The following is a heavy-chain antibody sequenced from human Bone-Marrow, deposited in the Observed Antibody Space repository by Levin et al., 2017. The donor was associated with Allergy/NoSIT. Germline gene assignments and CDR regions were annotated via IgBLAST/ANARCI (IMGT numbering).Heavy chain of an antibody. J-gene: IGHJ4*02. Sequence: SETLSLTCTVSGGSISSSSYYWGWIRQPPGTGLEWIGSIYYSGSTYYNPSLKSRVTISVDTSKNQFSLKLSSVTAADTAVYYCARRIQLWSVYFDYWGQGTLVTVSS. CDR1: GGSISSSSYY. CDR2: IYYSGST. V-gene: IGHV4-39*01. D-gene: IGHD5-18*01. CDR3: ARRIQLWSVYFDY.